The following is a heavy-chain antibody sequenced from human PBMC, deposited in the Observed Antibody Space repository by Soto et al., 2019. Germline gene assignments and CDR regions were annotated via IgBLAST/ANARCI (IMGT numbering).Heavy chain of an antibody. CDR3: ARPSVAGTGY. J-gene: IGHJ4*02. CDR2: ISSSSSTI. D-gene: IGHD6-19*01. V-gene: IGHV3-48*02. Sequence: EVQLVESGGGLVQPGGSLRLSCAASGFTFSSYSMNWVRQAPGKGLELVSYISSSSSTIYYADSVKGRFTISRDNAKNSRYLQMNSLRDEDTAVYYCARPSVAGTGYWGQGTLVTVSS. CDR1: GFTFSSYS.